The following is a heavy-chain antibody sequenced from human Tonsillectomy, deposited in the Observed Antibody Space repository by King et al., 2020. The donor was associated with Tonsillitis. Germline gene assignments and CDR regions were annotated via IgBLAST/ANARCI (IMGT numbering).Heavy chain of an antibody. D-gene: IGHD3-22*01. CDR2: IRGSGGST. CDR1: GFIFRSYA. V-gene: IGHV3-23*04. CDR3: AKDGSGYYDHDVFDI. J-gene: IGHJ3*02. Sequence: VQLVESGGGLVQPGGSLRLSCAASGFIFRSYAMSWVRQAPGKGLEWVSSIRGSGGSTYYADSVRGRFTISRDNSKNTLYLQMSSLRAEDTAVYYCAKDGSGYYDHDVFDIWGQGTMVTVSS.